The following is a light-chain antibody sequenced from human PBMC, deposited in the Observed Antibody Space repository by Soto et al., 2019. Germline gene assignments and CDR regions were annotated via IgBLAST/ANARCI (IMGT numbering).Light chain of an antibody. J-gene: IGKJ5*01. CDR3: QQSYSTPV. V-gene: IGKV1-5*01. Sequence: DIQMTQSPSTLSAFVGDRVTITCRASQSIGRWLAWYQQKPGKAPKLLIYDASSLESGVPSRFSGSGSGTEFTLTISSLQPDDFATYYCQQSYSTPVFGQGTRLDIK. CDR2: DAS. CDR1: QSIGRW.